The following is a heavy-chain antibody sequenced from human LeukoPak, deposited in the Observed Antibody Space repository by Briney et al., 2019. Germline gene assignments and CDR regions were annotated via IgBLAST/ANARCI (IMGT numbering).Heavy chain of an antibody. V-gene: IGHV1-69*06. CDR3: ARVGYGSGSYYQYYYYYMDV. Sequence: ASVKVSCKASGGTFSSYAISWVRQAPGQGLEWMGGIIPIFGTANYAQKFQGRVTITADKSTSTAYMELSSLRSEDTAVYYCARVGYGSGSYYQYYYYYMDVWGKGTTVTVSS. J-gene: IGHJ6*03. D-gene: IGHD3-10*01. CDR2: IIPIFGTA. CDR1: GGTFSSYA.